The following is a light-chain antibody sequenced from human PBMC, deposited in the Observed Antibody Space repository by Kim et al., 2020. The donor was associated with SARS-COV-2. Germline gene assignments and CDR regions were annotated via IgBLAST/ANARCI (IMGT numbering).Light chain of an antibody. Sequence: SASTGDRVTVTCRASQDVSTYLAWYQQKPGSAPKLLIFAASTLQSGIPSRFSGSGSGTYFTLTISCLQSEDFATYYCQQYHSSPNTFGQGTKLEI. J-gene: IGKJ2*01. CDR3: QQYHSSPNT. CDR1: QDVSTY. V-gene: IGKV1-8*01. CDR2: AAS.